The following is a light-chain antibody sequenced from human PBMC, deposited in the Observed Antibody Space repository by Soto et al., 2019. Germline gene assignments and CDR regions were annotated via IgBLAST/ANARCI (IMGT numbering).Light chain of an antibody. J-gene: IGLJ1*01. CDR2: DVS. Sequence: QSVLTQPASVSGSPGQSITISCTGTSSDVGGYNYVSWYQQHPGKAPKLMIYDVSNRPSGVSNRFSGSKSGNTASLTISGLQAEDEADYYCSSYTSSSPRVFGTGTKVIVL. CDR3: SSYTSSSPRV. CDR1: SSDVGGYNY. V-gene: IGLV2-14*01.